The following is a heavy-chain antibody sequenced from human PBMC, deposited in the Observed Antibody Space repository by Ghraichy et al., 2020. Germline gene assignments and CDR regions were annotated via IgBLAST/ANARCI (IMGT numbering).Heavy chain of an antibody. V-gene: IGHV3-23*01. J-gene: IGHJ4*02. CDR1: GFTFSSYA. D-gene: IGHD3-10*01. Sequence: GESLNISCAASGFTFSSYAMSWVRQAPGKGLEWVSAISGSGGSTYYADSVKGRFTISRDNSKNTLYLQMNSLRAEDTAVYYCAKGQSYFKPFDYWGQGTLVTVSS. CDR3: AKGQSYFKPFDY. CDR2: ISGSGGST.